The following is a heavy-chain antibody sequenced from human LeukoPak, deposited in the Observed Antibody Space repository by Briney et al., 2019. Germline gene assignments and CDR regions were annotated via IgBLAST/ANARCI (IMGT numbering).Heavy chain of an antibody. CDR2: IYWDDDK. V-gene: IGHV2-5*02. CDR3: AHKTRPGYSYGSYYFDY. CDR1: GFSLSTRGVG. Sequence: GSGPTLLNPTPTLTLTCTFPGFSLSTRGVGVGWIRQPPGKALEWLSLIYWDDDKRYSPSLKSRLTITKDTSKNQVVLTMTNMDPVDTATYYCAHKTRPGYSYGSYYFDYWGQGTLVTVSS. D-gene: IGHD5-18*01. J-gene: IGHJ4*02.